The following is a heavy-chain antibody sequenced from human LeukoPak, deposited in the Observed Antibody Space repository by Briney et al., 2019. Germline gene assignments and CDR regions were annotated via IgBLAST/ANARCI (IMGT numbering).Heavy chain of an antibody. V-gene: IGHV4-31*03. J-gene: IGHJ6*03. CDR2: IYYSGST. Sequence: SETLSLTCTVSGGSISSGGYYWSWIRQHPGKGLEWIGYIYYSGSTYYNPSLKSRVTISADTSKNQFSLKLSSVTAADTAVYYCATRHWEGCTNGVCPDYYYYMDVWGKGTTVTVSS. CDR1: GGSISSGGYY. CDR3: ATRHWEGCTNGVCPDYYYYMDV. D-gene: IGHD2-8*01.